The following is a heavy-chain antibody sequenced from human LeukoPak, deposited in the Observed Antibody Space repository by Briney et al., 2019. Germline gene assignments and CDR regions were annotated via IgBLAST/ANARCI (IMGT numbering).Heavy chain of an antibody. V-gene: IGHV4-31*03. CDR1: GGSISSGGYY. D-gene: IGHD1-1*01. CDR2: IYYSGST. J-gene: IGHJ4*02. Sequence: PSQTLSLTCTVSGGSISSGGYYWSWIRQHPGKGLEWIGSIYYSGSTNYNPSLQGRVTISLDTSRNEFSLKLSSVTAADTAVYYCASGDNDPLFDYWGQGTLVTVSS. CDR3: ASGDNDPLFDY.